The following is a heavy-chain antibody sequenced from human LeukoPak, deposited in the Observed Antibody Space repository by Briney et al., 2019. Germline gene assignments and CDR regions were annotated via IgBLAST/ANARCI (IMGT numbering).Heavy chain of an antibody. CDR2: IYYSGST. CDR1: GGSISSGDYY. Sequence: PSQTLSLTCTVSGGSISSGDYYWSWIRQPPGKGLEWIGYIYYSGSTNYNPSLRSRVTISVDTSKNQFSLKLSSVTAADTAVYYCASLPLHWGSYRLNDAFDIWGQGTMVTVSS. V-gene: IGHV4-61*08. CDR3: ASLPLHWGSYRLNDAFDI. D-gene: IGHD3-16*02. J-gene: IGHJ3*02.